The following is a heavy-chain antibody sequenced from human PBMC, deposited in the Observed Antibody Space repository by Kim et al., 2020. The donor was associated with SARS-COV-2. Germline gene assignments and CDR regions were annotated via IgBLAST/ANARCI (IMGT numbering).Heavy chain of an antibody. J-gene: IGHJ4*02. Sequence: GGSLRLSCAASGFTVSSNYMSWVRQAPGKGLEWVSVIYSGGSTYYADSVKGRFTISRDNSKNTLYLQMNSLRAEDTAVYYCANTPYVHSSSPYYFDYWGQGTLVTVSS. CDR3: ANTPYVHSSSPYYFDY. V-gene: IGHV3-66*02. D-gene: IGHD6-13*01. CDR1: GFTVSSNY. CDR2: IYSGGST.